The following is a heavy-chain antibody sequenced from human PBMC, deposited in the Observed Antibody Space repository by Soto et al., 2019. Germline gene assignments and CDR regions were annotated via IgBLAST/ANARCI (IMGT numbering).Heavy chain of an antibody. V-gene: IGHV3-30*18. CDR2: ISYDGSNK. CDR3: AKYCSGGSCYLDY. CDR1: GFTFSSYG. J-gene: IGHJ4*02. Sequence: QVQLVESGGGVVQPGRSLRLSCAASGFTFSSYGMHWVRQAPGKGLEWVAVISYDGSNKYYADSVKGRFTISRDNSKNTLYLQMNSLRAEDTAVYYCAKYCSGGSCYLDYWGQGTLVTVSS. D-gene: IGHD2-15*01.